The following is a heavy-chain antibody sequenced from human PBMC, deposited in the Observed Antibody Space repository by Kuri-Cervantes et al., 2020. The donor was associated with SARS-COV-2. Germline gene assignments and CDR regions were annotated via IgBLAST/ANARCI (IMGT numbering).Heavy chain of an antibody. J-gene: IGHJ4*02. CDR1: GGSISSSSYY. D-gene: IGHD4-17*01. CDR2: IYYSGST. V-gene: IGHV4-39*07. CDR3: ARVYGFRPYFDY. Sequence: SETLSLTCTVSGGSISSSSYYWGWIRQPPGKGLEWIGSIYYSGSTNYNPSLKSRVTISVDTSKNQFSLKLSSVTAADTAVYYCARVYGFRPYFDYWGQGTLVTVSS.